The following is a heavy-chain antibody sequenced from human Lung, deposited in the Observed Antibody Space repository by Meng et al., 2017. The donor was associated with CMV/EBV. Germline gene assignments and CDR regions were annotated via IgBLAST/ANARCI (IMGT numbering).Heavy chain of an antibody. D-gene: IGHD2-15*01. Sequence: TLSLXCTVSGGSISSDTDYWTWIRQYPGKGLEWIGCIYFSGSTAYNPSLKSRLTISVDTSKNQFSLRLNSVTAADTAVYFCAREWSGYFHYWGQGTLGTVSS. CDR2: IYFSGST. V-gene: IGHV4-31*03. J-gene: IGHJ4*02. CDR3: AREWSGYFHY. CDR1: GGSISSDTDY.